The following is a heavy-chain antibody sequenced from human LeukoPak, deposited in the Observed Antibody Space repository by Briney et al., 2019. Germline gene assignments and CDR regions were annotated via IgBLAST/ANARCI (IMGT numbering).Heavy chain of an antibody. CDR1: GFTFSSYE. J-gene: IGHJ4*02. CDR3: ARVDYSSSWPYYFDY. V-gene: IGHV3-48*03. Sequence: PGGSLRLSCAASGFTFSSYEMNWVRQAPGKGLEWVSYISSGGSTIYYADSVKGRFTISRDNAKNSLYLQMNSLRAEDTAVYYCARVDYSSSWPYYFDYWGQGTLVTVSS. CDR2: ISSGGSTI. D-gene: IGHD6-13*01.